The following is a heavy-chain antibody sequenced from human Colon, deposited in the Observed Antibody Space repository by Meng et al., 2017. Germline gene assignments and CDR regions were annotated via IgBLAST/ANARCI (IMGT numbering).Heavy chain of an antibody. CDR2: IDHTGNT. V-gene: IGHV4-4*02. D-gene: IGHD1-7*01. Sequence: AQLQESGPGVGKPSGTLSLSCAVSGGSISSGDWWSWVRQPPGKGLEWIAEIDHTGNTNYNPSLKSRVTISVDKSKNQFSLKLSFMTAADTAVYYCARVGPGELPNFFDPWGQGTLVTVSS. J-gene: IGHJ5*02. CDR3: ARVGPGELPNFFDP. CDR1: GGSISSGDW.